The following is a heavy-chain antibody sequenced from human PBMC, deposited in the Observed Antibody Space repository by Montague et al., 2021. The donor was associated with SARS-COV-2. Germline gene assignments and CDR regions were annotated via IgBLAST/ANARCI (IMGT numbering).Heavy chain of an antibody. D-gene: IGHD5-12*01. J-gene: IGHJ3*01. Sequence: CAISGDSVSSNNAAWNWIRQSPSKGLEWLGRTYYRSEWYFDYAIYLRGRITINPDTSKDQFSLQLDSVTLDDTAVYYCARYSYSATYSGVNDAFDLWGQGTLVTVSS. CDR1: GDSVSSNNAA. CDR2: TYYRSEWYF. V-gene: IGHV6-1*01. CDR3: ARYSYSATYSGVNDAFDL.